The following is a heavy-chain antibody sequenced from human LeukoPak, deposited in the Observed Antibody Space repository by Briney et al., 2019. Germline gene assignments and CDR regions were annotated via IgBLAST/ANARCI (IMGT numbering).Heavy chain of an antibody. Sequence: ASVKVSCKASGYTFSSYVIHWVRQAPGQGLEWMGWINAGNGNTKYSQKFQDRVTITRDTSASTAYMELSSLRFEDTAVYYCARDRIKWADSGYAYWGQGTLVTVSS. CDR1: GYTFSSYV. CDR3: ARDRIKWADSGYAY. J-gene: IGHJ4*02. V-gene: IGHV1-3*01. D-gene: IGHD5-12*01. CDR2: INAGNGNT.